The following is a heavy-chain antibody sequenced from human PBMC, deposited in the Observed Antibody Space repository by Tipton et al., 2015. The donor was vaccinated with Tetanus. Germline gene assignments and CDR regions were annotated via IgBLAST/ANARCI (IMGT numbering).Heavy chain of an antibody. D-gene: IGHD5-18*01. CDR2: IYYSGST. CDR1: GGSISSSSYY. Sequence: TLSLTCTVSGGSISSSSYYWGWIRQPPGKGLEWIGSIYYSGSTYYNPSLKSRVTISVDTSKNQFSLKLSSVTAADTAVYYCASRGYSYGLFDPWGQGTLVTVSS. J-gene: IGHJ5*02. V-gene: IGHV4-39*01. CDR3: ASRGYSYGLFDP.